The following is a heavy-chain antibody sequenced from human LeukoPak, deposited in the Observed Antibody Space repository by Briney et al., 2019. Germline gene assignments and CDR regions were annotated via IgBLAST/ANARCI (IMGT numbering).Heavy chain of an antibody. J-gene: IGHJ3*02. CDR2: IYYSGST. CDR3: ARHNITIFGVVITKHDAFDI. CDR1: GGSISSSSYC. Sequence: SETLSLTCTVSGGSISSSSYCWGWIRQPPGKGLEWIGSIYYSGSTYYNPSLKSRVTISVDTSKNQFSLKLSSVTAADTAVYYCARHNITIFGVVITKHDAFDIWGQGTMVTVSS. D-gene: IGHD3-3*01. V-gene: IGHV4-39*01.